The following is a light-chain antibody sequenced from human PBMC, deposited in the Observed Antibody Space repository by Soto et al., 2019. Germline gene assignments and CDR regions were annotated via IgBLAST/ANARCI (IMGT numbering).Light chain of an antibody. V-gene: IGLV1-40*01. CDR3: QSYDISLRAWV. CDR2: DDR. J-gene: IGLJ3*02. Sequence: QSVLAQPSSVSGASGERVTISCTGSSSNIGAGYDVHWYQQLPGTAPKLLIDDDRNRPSGVPDRFSDSKSGTSASLAITGLQAEDEADYYCQSYDISLRAWVFGGGTKVTV. CDR1: SSNIGAGYD.